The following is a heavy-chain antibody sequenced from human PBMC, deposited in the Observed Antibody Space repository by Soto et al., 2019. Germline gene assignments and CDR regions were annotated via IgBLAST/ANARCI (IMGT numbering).Heavy chain of an antibody. J-gene: IGHJ4*02. D-gene: IGHD6-19*01. CDR3: ARGPVYSSGWYYFDY. V-gene: IGHV3-13*01. CDR2: IGTAGDT. Sequence: PGGSLRLSCAASGFTFSSYDMHWVRQATGKVLEWVSAIGTAGDTYYPGSVKGRFTISRENAKNSLYLQVNSLRAEDTAVYYCARGPVYSSGWYYFDYWGQGTLVTVSS. CDR1: GFTFSSYD.